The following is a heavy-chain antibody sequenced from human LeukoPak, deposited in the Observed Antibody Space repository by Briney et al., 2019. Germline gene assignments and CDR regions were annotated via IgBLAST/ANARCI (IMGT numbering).Heavy chain of an antibody. CDR3: AKDRYYDYVWGSYRDY. J-gene: IGHJ4*02. CDR2: ISGSGGST. V-gene: IGHV3-23*01. Sequence: GGSLRLSCAASGFTFSSYGMSWVRQAPGKGLEWVSAISGSGGSTYYADSVKGRFTISRDNSKNTLYLQMNSLRAEDTAVYYCAKDRYYDYVWGSYRDYWGQGTLVTVSS. CDR1: GFTFSSYG. D-gene: IGHD3-16*02.